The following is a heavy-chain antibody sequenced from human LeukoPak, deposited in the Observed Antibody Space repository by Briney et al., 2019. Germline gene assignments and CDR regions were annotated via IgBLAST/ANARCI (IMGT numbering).Heavy chain of an antibody. CDR3: ARDAGYYFDTSGYQAYSDY. Sequence: GGSLRLSCAASGFTFSSYAMSWVRQAPGKGLEWVSSISGSSSYIFYADSVKGRFTISRDNAKNSLYLQMNSLRAEDTALYYCARDAGYYFDTSGYQAYSDYWGQGSLVTVSS. D-gene: IGHD3-22*01. V-gene: IGHV3-21*06. J-gene: IGHJ4*02. CDR1: GFTFSSYA. CDR2: ISGSSSYI.